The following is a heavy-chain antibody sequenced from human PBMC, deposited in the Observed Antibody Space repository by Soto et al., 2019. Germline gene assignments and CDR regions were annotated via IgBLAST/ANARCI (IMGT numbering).Heavy chain of an antibody. CDR2: INPSSGGT. CDR3: ARIRGSYSSTWQRIIPDLSYDGMDV. J-gene: IGHJ6*02. V-gene: IGHV1-2*02. Sequence: ASVKVSCKASGYPFIGYYIYWVRQAPGQGLEWLGWINPSSGGTTYALEFQGRVTLTRDTSISTAYMEVRRLRSDDTAVYYCARIRGSYSSTWQRIIPDLSYDGMDVWGPATTVTVSS. CDR1: GYPFIGYY. D-gene: IGHD6-13*01.